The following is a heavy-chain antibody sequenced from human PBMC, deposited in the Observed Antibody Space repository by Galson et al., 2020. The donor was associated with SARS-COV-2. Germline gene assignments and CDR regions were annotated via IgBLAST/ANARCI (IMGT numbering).Heavy chain of an antibody. V-gene: IGHV4-39*01. CDR1: GGSISSNSYY. Sequence: SETLSLTCTVSGGSISSNSYYWDWLRQPPGKGLEWIGSVYHSGNTYYNPSLKSRVSISVDTSTNHFSLKLSSVTAADTAVYYCARRFWSASWGYNWFDPWGQGTLVTVSS. CDR3: ARRFWSASWGYNWFDP. CDR2: VYHSGNT. D-gene: IGHD3-3*01. J-gene: IGHJ5*02.